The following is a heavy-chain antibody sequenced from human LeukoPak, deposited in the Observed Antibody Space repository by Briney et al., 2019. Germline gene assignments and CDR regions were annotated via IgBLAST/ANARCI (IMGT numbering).Heavy chain of an antibody. CDR1: GFTFSSYA. D-gene: IGHD6-13*01. Sequence: PGGSLRLSCAASGFTFSSYAMHWVRQAPGKGLEWVAVISYDGSNKYYADSVKGRFTISRDNSKNTLYLQMNRLRAEDTAVYYCARDWQQLVFDYWGQGTLVTVSS. CDR3: ARDWQQLVFDY. V-gene: IGHV3-30-3*01. CDR2: ISYDGSNK. J-gene: IGHJ4*02.